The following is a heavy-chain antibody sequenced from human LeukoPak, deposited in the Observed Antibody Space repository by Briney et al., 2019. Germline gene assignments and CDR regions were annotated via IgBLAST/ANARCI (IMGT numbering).Heavy chain of an antibody. CDR2: INPNSGDA. CDR1: GYIFTGYY. J-gene: IGHJ6*03. Sequence: ASVKVSCKASGYIFTGYYMHWVRQAPGQGLEWMGWINPNSGDADYTQKFKGRVTMTRDTSISTAYMALSRLRSDDTAVYYCTRGGGMITFGGVIDVYYYYYYMDVWGKGTTVTISS. CDR3: TRGGGMITFGGVIDVYYYYYYMDV. D-gene: IGHD3-16*02. V-gene: IGHV1-2*02.